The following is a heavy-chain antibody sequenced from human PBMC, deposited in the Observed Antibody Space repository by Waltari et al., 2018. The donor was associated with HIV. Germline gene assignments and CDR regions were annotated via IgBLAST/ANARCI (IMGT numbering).Heavy chain of an antibody. CDR2: MNPNSGNT. J-gene: IGHJ3*01. CDR1: GYTFTRYD. V-gene: IGHV1-8*01. D-gene: IGHD4-17*01. Sequence: QVQLVQSRAEVKKPGASVKVSCKASGYTFTRYDLNWVRQATGQGLEWMGWMNPNSGNTGYAQKFQGRVTMTRNTSISTAYMELSSLRSEDTAVYYCARSLYGVGNPGDWGQGTMVTVSS. CDR3: ARSLYGVGNPGD.